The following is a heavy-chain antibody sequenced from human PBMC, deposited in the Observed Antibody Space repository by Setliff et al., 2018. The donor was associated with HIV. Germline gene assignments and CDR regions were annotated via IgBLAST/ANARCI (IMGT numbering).Heavy chain of an antibody. CDR2: ISSSGEYA. V-gene: IGHV3-21*01. CDR3: TYWDI. J-gene: IGHJ3*02. D-gene: IGHD2-15*01. Sequence: PGGSLRLSCAASGFTFSSYTMNWIRQAPGKGPEWISWISSSGEYADYADSVRGRFTISRDNAKNTLYLQMNSLRADDTAVYHCTYWDIWGQGTTVTVSS. CDR1: GFTFSSYT.